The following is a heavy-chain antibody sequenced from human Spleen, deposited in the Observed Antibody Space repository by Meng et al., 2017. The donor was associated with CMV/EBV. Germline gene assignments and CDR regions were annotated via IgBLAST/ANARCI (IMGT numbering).Heavy chain of an antibody. CDR2: ISYDGSNK. CDR3: ARDSDRLKLGFCASTSCPLDL. CDR1: GFTFSNYA. V-gene: IGHV3-30*04. D-gene: IGHD2-2*01. Sequence: GESLKISCAASGFTFSNYAIHWVRQAPGKGLEWVALISYDGSNKFYADSVKGRFTISRDNSKSTLYLQMNSLRAEDTAVYFCARDSDRLKLGFCASTSCPLDLWGQGTQVTVSS. J-gene: IGHJ5*02.